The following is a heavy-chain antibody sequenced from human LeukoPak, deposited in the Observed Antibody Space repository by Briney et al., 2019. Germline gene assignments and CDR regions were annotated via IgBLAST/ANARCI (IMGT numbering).Heavy chain of an antibody. V-gene: IGHV3-7*02. J-gene: IGHJ4*02. D-gene: IGHD3-16*01. CDR1: GFTFSNYW. Sequence: GGSLRLSCAASGFTFSNYWMSWVRQAPGKGLEWVANIKQYGVDKYYVDSVKGRFTISRDNAKNSLYLQMNRLRVEDTAVYYCARSSGGPDYWGQGTLVTVSS. CDR2: IKQYGVDK. CDR3: ARSSGGPDY.